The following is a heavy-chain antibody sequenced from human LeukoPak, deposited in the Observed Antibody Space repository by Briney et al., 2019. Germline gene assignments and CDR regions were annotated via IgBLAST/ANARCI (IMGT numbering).Heavy chain of an antibody. CDR2: IIPIFGTA. D-gene: IGHD3-22*01. CDR3: ARDSRGSSGYYYFDY. CDR1: GGTFSSYA. V-gene: IGHV1-69*13. Sequence: GASVKVSCKASGGTFSSYAISWVRQAPGQGLEWMGGIIPIFGTANYAQKFQGRVTITADESTSTAYMELSSLRSEDTAVYYCARDSRGSSGYYYFDYWGQGTLVTVSS. J-gene: IGHJ4*02.